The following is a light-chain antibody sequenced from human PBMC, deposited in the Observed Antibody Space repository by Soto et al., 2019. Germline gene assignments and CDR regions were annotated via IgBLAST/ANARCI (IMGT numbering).Light chain of an antibody. CDR3: PQLNFFPIT. CDR2: KAS. CDR1: QSISSW. J-gene: IGKJ5*01. Sequence: DIQMTQSPSTLSASVGDRVTISCLASQSISSWLAWYQQKPGKAPKLLIYKASSLESGVPSRFSGSGSGTEFTLTITSLQPEDFATYYCPQLNFFPITFGQGTRLEIK. V-gene: IGKV1-5*03.